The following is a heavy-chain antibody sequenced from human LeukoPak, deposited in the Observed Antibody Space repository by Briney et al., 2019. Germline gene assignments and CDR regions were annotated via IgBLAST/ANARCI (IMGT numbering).Heavy chain of an antibody. V-gene: IGHV3-7*01. Sequence: GRSLRLSCAASGFTFSSYGMHWVRQAPGKGLEWVANIKQDGSEKYYVDSVKGRFTISRDNAENSLYLQMNSLRAEDTAVYYCASPEWLPDSFDIWGQGTMVTVSS. CDR3: ASPEWLPDSFDI. CDR2: IKQDGSEK. D-gene: IGHD3-3*01. CDR1: GFTFSSYG. J-gene: IGHJ3*02.